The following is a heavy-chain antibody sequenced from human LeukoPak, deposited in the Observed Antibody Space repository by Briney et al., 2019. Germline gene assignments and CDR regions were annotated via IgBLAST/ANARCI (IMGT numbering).Heavy chain of an antibody. CDR1: GYTFTSYG. V-gene: IGHV1-18*01. Sequence: GASVKVSCKASGYTFTSYGISWVRQAPGQGLEWMGWISAYNGNTNYAQKFQGRVTMTRNTSITTAYMELSSLRSEDTAVYYCARARITMVRGVIILAYWGQGTLVTVSS. D-gene: IGHD3-10*01. J-gene: IGHJ4*02. CDR3: ARARITMVRGVIILAY. CDR2: ISAYNGNT.